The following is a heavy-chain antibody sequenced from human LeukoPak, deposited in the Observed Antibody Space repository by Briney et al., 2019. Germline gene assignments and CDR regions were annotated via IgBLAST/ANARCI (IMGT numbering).Heavy chain of an antibody. V-gene: IGHV4-34*01. CDR2: INDSGNT. CDR3: ARKAVGPTSNYFDY. Sequence: SETLSLTCTVSGGSISSYYWSWIRQPPGKGLEWIGEINDSGNTNYIPSLKSRVTLSVDTSKKQISLKLTSVTAADTAVYYCARKAVGPTSNYFDYWGQGTLVTVSS. D-gene: IGHD4-23*01. CDR1: GGSISSYY. J-gene: IGHJ4*02.